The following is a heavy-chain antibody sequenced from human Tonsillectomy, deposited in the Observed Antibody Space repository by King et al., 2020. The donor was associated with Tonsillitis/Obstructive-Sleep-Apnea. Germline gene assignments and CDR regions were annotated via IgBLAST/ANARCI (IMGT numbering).Heavy chain of an antibody. D-gene: IGHD5-24*01. CDR2: IYDSGRT. CDR3: AGAGRRDGYNGIDY. J-gene: IGHJ4*02. Sequence: QLQLQESGPGLVKPSETLSLTCSVSGGSVRSVHYFWNWIRQPPGKGLEWLGYIYDSGRTDYNPSLKSRVTLSMDKSKNLFSLKLTSRTAADTAIYYCAGAGRRDGYNGIDYWGQGSLVTVSS. V-gene: IGHV4-61*03. CDR1: GGSVRSVHYF.